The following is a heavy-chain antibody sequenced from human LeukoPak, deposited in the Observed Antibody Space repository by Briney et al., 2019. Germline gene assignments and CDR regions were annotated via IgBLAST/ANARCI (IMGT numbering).Heavy chain of an antibody. CDR1: WLTVSSNC. CDR3: ARRAGDYSHPYDY. J-gene: IGHJ4*02. V-gene: IGHV3-53*01. Sequence: GGSLRLSCAAAWLTVSSNCMSWVRQAPGKWLEWVSFIYSDGNTYYADSVKGRFTISRDNSKNTVHLQMNSLRAEDTAMYYCARRAGDYSHPYDYWGQGTLVTVSS. CDR2: IYSDGNT. D-gene: IGHD3-22*01.